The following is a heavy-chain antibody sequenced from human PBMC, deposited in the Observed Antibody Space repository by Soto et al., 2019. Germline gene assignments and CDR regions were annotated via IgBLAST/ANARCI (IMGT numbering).Heavy chain of an antibody. CDR1: GGSISSGGYY. J-gene: IGHJ4*02. V-gene: IGHV4-31*03. Sequence: SETLSLTCTVSGGSISSGGYYWSWIRQHPGKGLEWIGYIYYSGSTYYNPSLKSRVTISVDTSKNQFSLKLSSVTAADTAVYYCASAPKKLYAAAGTFDYWGQGTLVTVSS. CDR2: IYYSGST. CDR3: ASAPKKLYAAAGTFDY. D-gene: IGHD6-13*01.